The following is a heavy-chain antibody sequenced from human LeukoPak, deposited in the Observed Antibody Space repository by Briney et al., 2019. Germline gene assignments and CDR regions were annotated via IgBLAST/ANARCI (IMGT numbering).Heavy chain of an antibody. CDR1: GFTFSSYG. Sequence: PGRSLRLSCAASGFTFSSYGMHWVRQAPGKGLEWVAVISYDGSNKYYADSVKGRFTISRDNSKNTLYLQMNSLRAEDTAVYYCAKAQRYFDWLLLFDYWGQGTLVTVSS. D-gene: IGHD3-9*01. CDR2: ISYDGSNK. V-gene: IGHV3-30*18. CDR3: AKAQRYFDWLLLFDY. J-gene: IGHJ4*02.